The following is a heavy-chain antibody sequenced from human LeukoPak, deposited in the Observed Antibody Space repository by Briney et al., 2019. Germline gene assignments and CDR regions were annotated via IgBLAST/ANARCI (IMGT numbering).Heavy chain of an antibody. CDR2: ISGDGGST. CDR1: GFTFDDYA. D-gene: IGHD6-13*01. CDR3: AKHIYSSSWYFDY. V-gene: IGHV3-43*02. J-gene: IGHJ4*02. Sequence: PGGSLRLSCAASGFTFDDYAMHWVRQAPGKGLEWVSLISGDGGSTYYADSVKGRFTISRDNSKNSLYLQMNSQRTDDTALYYCAKHIYSSSWYFDYWGQGTLVTVSS.